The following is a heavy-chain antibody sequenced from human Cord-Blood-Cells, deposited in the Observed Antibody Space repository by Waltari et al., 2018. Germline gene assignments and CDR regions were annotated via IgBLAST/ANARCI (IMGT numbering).Heavy chain of an antibody. CDR2: IYYTGGT. Sequence: QVQLQESGPGLVKPSQNLSRTCTVSGGSISSGAYYWSWNRQPPGKGPEWIGYIYYTGGTSYNPSLKRRVTISVDTSKNQFSLKLSSVTAADTAVYYCASEYSSSSRLGWFDPWGQGTLVTVSS. J-gene: IGHJ5*02. V-gene: IGHV4-30-4*01. D-gene: IGHD6-6*01. CDR1: GGSISSGAYY. CDR3: ASEYSSSSRLGWFDP.